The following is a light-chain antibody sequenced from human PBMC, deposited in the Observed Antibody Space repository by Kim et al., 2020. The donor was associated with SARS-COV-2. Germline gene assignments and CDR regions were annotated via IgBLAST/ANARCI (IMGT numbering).Light chain of an antibody. CDR2: DYS. Sequence: PGKTARITCGGNNIGSKSVHWYQQKPGQAPVLVVYDYSDRPSGIPERFSGSNSGNMATLTISRVEAGDEADYYCQVWDSSSDHPMVFGGGTQLTVL. CDR1: NIGSKS. CDR3: QVWDSSSDHPMV. V-gene: IGLV3-21*03. J-gene: IGLJ2*01.